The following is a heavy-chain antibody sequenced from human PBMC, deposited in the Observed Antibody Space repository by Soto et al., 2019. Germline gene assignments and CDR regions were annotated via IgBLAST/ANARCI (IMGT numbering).Heavy chain of an antibody. CDR2: VSGAASHT. Sequence: GGSLRLSCAGSGFTPTTTPLSWVRQPPGKGLEWVATVSGAASHTYYVDSVRGRFFISRDNSKNTVTLQMNNLTVDDTAVYYCATSFRYFDNWGQGSRVTVSS. CDR1: GFTPTTTP. V-gene: IGHV3-23*01. J-gene: IGHJ4*02. D-gene: IGHD3-9*01. CDR3: ATSFRYFDN.